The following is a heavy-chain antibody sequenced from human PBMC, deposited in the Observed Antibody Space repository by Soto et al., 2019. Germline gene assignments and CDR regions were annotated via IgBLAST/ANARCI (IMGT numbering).Heavy chain of an antibody. CDR1: EFTFDKYY. Sequence: GGSLRLSCAASEFTFDKYYMTWVRQAPGKGPEWVANIKPDGSEQYYVDSVKGRFTISRDNANNSLYLQMNSLRAEDAAVYFCARGNWNYYYGFDVWGQGTTVTVSS. J-gene: IGHJ6*02. V-gene: IGHV3-7*01. CDR2: IKPDGSEQ. CDR3: ARGNWNYYYGFDV. D-gene: IGHD1-20*01.